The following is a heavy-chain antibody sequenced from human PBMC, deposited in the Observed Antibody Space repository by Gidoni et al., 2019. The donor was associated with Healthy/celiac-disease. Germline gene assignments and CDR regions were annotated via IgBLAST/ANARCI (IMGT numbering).Heavy chain of an antibody. Sequence: EVQLVESGGGLVQPGGSLRLSCAASGFTFSSSWMSWVRQAPGKGLEWVANIKQDGSEKYYVDSVKGRFTISRDNAKNSLYLQMNSLRAEDTAVYYCARATIAAAADYWGQGTLVTVSS. D-gene: IGHD6-13*01. J-gene: IGHJ4*02. CDR1: GFTFSSSW. V-gene: IGHV3-7*03. CDR3: ARATIAAAADY. CDR2: IKQDGSEK.